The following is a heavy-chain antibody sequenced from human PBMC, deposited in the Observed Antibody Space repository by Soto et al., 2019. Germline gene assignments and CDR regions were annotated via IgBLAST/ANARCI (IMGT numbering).Heavy chain of an antibody. V-gene: IGHV1-69*06. Sequence: QVQLVQSGAEVKKPGSSVKVSCKASGGTFSSYAISWVRQAPGQGLEGMGGIIPIFGTANYAQKFQGRVTSTADKSTSTDYMELSSLRSEDTAVYYCATLGGTAMVKIDYWGQGTLVTVSS. J-gene: IGHJ4*02. CDR3: ATLGGTAMVKIDY. CDR1: GGTFSSYA. CDR2: IIPIFGTA. D-gene: IGHD5-18*01.